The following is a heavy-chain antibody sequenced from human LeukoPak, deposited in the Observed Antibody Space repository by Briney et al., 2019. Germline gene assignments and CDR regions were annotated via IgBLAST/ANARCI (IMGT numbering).Heavy chain of an antibody. V-gene: IGHV4-61*02. CDR1: GGSISSGGYY. CDR3: ARYARSWTSFDY. J-gene: IGHJ4*02. Sequence: SETLSLTCTVSGGSISSGGYYWSWIRQPAGKGLEWIGRIYTSGSTNYNPSLKSRVTISADTSKNQFSLKLSSVTAAGTAVYYCARYARSWTSFDYWGQGTLVTVSS. D-gene: IGHD6-13*01. CDR2: IYTSGST.